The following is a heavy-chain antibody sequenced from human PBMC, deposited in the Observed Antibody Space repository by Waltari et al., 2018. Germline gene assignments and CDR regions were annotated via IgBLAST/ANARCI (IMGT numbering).Heavy chain of an antibody. CDR3: AKVARVAGYYYTGMDV. V-gene: IGHV3-30*18. CDR2: ISYDGSTK. D-gene: IGHD6-19*01. Sequence: QVLLVESGGGVVQPGRSLRLPCAASGFHFLSYGMHWFRQGPGNGPELVAVISYDGSTKDYADSVKGRFTISRDNSMHTLDLQMNNLRHEDTGVYYCAKVARVAGYYYTGMDVWGQGTTVTVSS. J-gene: IGHJ6*02. CDR1: GFHFLSYG.